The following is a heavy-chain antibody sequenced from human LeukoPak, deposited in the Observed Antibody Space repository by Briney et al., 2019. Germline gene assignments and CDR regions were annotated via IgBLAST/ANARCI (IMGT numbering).Heavy chain of an antibody. CDR2: ISAYNGNT. J-gene: IGHJ6*02. V-gene: IGHV1-18*01. CDR1: GYTFTSYG. Sequence: GASVKVSCKASGYTFTSYGISWVRQAPGQGREWMGWISAYNGNTNYAQKLQGRVTMTTDTSTSTAYMELRSLRSDDTAVYYCASVPHYGSTKEYGMDVWGQGTTVTVSS. CDR3: ASVPHYGSTKEYGMDV. D-gene: IGHD3-10*01.